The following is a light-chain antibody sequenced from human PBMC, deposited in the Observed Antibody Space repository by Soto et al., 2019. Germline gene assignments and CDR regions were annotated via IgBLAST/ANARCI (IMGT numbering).Light chain of an antibody. V-gene: IGKV3-20*01. CDR2: HAS. Sequence: EIVLTQSPGTRSLSPGERAALSCRASQSVGNNFLGWYQQKPGQSPRLLIYHASNRATGIPDRFSGTASGTDFTLIISRLEPEDFAVYYCHQYASSPLTFGGGTKVEIK. CDR3: HQYASSPLT. J-gene: IGKJ4*01. CDR1: QSVGNNF.